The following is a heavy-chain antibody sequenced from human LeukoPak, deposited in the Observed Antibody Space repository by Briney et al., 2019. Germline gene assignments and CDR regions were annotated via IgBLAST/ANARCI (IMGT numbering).Heavy chain of an antibody. J-gene: IGHJ4*02. CDR3: ARLYYYDSSGSPPFDY. D-gene: IGHD3-22*01. CDR1: GFTFSSYS. CDR2: ISSSSSYI. Sequence: GGSLRLSCAASGFTFSSYSMNWVRQAPGKGLEWVSSISSSSSYIYYADSVKGRFTISRDNAKNSLYLQMNSLRAEDTAVYYCARLYYYDSSGSPPFDYWGQGTLVTVSS. V-gene: IGHV3-21*01.